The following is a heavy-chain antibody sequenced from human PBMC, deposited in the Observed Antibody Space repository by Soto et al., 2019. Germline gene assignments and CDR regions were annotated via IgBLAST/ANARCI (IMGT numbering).Heavy chain of an antibody. CDR2: IYYSGTT. CDR1: GGSITNYL. V-gene: IGHV4-59*01. CDR3: ARVYGSGSLTNWFDP. D-gene: IGHD3-10*01. J-gene: IGHJ5*02. Sequence: LSLTCTVSGGSITNYLWSWIRQSPGKGLEWIGYIYYSGTTNYNPSLMSRVTISVDTSKNHFSLKLTSVTAADTAVYYCARVYGSGSLTNWFDPWGRGTLVTVSS.